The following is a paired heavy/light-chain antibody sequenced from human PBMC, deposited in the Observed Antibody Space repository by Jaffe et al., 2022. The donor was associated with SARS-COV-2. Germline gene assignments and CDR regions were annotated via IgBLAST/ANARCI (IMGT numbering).Light chain of an antibody. J-gene: IGKJ4*01. Sequence: DIQLTQSPSFLSASVGDRVAITCRASQGISTYLDWYQQKPGKAPKLLIYGAATLQSGVPSRFSGSGSGAEFTLTISSLQPEDFATYYCQQVNSYPLTFGGGTKVEIK. V-gene: IGKV1-9*01. CDR3: QQVNSYPLT. CDR2: GAA. CDR1: QGISTY.
Heavy chain of an antibody. CDR2: IAYDGSQI. D-gene: IGHD2-15*01. Sequence: QVQLVESGGGVVQPGRSLRLSCAASGFTFSTYAMHWVRQAPGKWLEWVAAIAYDGSQIYYTDSVKGRFTFSRDNSKNMLYLQMNSLRVEDTAVYYCARGGNLLGLCSGGSCWAPPLDYWGQGALVTVTS. V-gene: IGHV3-30*04. J-gene: IGHJ4*02. CDR1: GFTFSTYA. CDR3: ARGGNLLGLCSGGSCWAPPLDY.